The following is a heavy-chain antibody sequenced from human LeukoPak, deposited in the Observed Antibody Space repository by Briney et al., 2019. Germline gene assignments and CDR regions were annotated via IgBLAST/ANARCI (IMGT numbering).Heavy chain of an antibody. V-gene: IGHV1-2*02. CDR1: GYTFTGYY. J-gene: IGHJ4*02. D-gene: IGHD2-15*01. Sequence: ASVKVSCKASGYTFTGYYMHWVRPAPGQGLEWMGWINPNSGGTNYAQKFQGRVTMTRDTSISTAYMELSRLRSDDTAVYYCASPPLYCSGGSCYWAYWGQGTLVTVSS. CDR2: INPNSGGT. CDR3: ASPPLYCSGGSCYWAY.